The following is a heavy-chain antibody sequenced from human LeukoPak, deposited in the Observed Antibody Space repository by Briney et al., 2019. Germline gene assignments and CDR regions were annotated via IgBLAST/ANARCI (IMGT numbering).Heavy chain of an antibody. CDR1: GGSISSSNW. J-gene: IGHJ6*03. CDR3: ARIDYQSYYYYYMDV. D-gene: IGHD4-11*01. CDR2: IYHSGST. Sequence: PSETLSLTCAVSGGSISSSNWWSWVRQPPGKGLEWIGEIYHSGSTNYNPSLKSRVTISVDTSKNQFSLKLSSVTAADTAVYYCARIDYQSYYYYYMDVWGKGTTVTVSS. V-gene: IGHV4-4*02.